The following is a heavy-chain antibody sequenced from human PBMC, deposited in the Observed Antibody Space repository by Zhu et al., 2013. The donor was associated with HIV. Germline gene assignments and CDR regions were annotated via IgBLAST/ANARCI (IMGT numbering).Heavy chain of an antibody. Sequence: QVQLVQSGAEVKKPGASVKVSCKASGYTFASYAMHWVRQAPGQRLEWMGWINAGNGNTKYSQKFQGRVTITRDTSASTAYMELSSLRSEDTAVYYCASVANYYDSSHDAFDIWGQGTMVTVSS. V-gene: IGHV1-3*01. D-gene: IGHD3-22*01. J-gene: IGHJ3*02. CDR1: GYTFASYA. CDR3: ASVANYYDSSHDAFDI. CDR2: INAGNGNT.